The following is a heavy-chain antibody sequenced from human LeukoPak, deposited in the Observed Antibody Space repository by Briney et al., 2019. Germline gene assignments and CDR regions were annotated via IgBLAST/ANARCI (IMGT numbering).Heavy chain of an antibody. CDR2: IKSKTDGGTT. CDR3: TTSWYYYDSSGYYFGY. Sequence: GGSLRLSCAASGFTFSNNAMSWVRQAPGKGLEWVGRIKSKTDGGTTDYAAPVKGRFTISRDDSKNTLYLQMNSLKTEDTAVYYCTTSWYYYDSSGYYFGYWGQGTLVTVSS. D-gene: IGHD3-22*01. CDR1: GFTFSNNA. V-gene: IGHV3-15*01. J-gene: IGHJ4*02.